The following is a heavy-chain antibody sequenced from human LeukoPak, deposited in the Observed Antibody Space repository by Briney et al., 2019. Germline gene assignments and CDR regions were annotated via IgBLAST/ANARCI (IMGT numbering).Heavy chain of an antibody. Sequence: ASVKVSCKASGYTFTGYYMHWVRQAPGHGPEWMGWINPNSGGTNYAQKFQGRVTMTRDTSISTAYMELNRLTSDDKAVYYCARAYSPTSWGLAAADYYYMDVWGKGTTVTVSS. J-gene: IGHJ6*03. CDR3: ARAYSPTSWGLAAADYYYMDV. V-gene: IGHV1-2*02. D-gene: IGHD6-13*01. CDR1: GYTFTGYY. CDR2: INPNSGGT.